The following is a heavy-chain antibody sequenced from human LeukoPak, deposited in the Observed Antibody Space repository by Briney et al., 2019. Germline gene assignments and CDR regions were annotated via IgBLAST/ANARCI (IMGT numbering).Heavy chain of an antibody. CDR2: IYTSGST. Sequence: SQTLSLTCTVSGGSISSGSYYWSWIRQPAGKGLGWIGRIYTSGSTNYNPSLKSRVTISVDTSKNQFSLKLSSVTAADTAVYYCARASGWYDFWSGYPSADAFDIWGQGTMVTVSS. CDR1: GGSISSGSYY. V-gene: IGHV4-61*02. J-gene: IGHJ3*02. CDR3: ARASGWYDFWSGYPSADAFDI. D-gene: IGHD3-3*01.